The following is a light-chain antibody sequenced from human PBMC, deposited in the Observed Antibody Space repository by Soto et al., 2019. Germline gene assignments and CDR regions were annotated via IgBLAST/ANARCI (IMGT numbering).Light chain of an antibody. CDR1: QGINNW. V-gene: IGKV1D-16*01. Sequence: DIQMTQSPSSVSASVGDRVTITCRASQGINNWLAWYQQKPGKAPKLLIYAASSLQSGVPSRFSGSGSGTEFTLTISSLQPDDFETYYCQHYNSYSEAFGQGTKVDIK. CDR2: AAS. J-gene: IGKJ1*01. CDR3: QHYNSYSEA.